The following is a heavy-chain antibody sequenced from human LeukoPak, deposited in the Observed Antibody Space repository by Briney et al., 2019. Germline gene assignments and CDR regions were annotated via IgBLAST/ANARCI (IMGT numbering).Heavy chain of an antibody. CDR2: IYYSGST. CDR1: GGSISSSNYY. J-gene: IGHJ1*01. V-gene: IGHV4-61*05. CDR3: ATGPNSSGWYRAEYFED. D-gene: IGHD6-19*01. Sequence: SETLSLTCSVSGGSISSSNYYWGWIRQSTGKGLEWIGYIYYSGSTNYNPSLKSRVTISVDTSKNQFSLKLTSVTAADTAVYYCATGPNSSGWYRAEYFEDWGQGTLVTVSS.